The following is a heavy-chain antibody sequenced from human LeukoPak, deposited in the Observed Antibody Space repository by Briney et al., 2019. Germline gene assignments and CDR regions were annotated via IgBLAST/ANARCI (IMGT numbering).Heavy chain of an antibody. CDR1: GGPFMGYY. CDR2: IHPCGST. V-gene: IGHV4-34*01. Sequence: SETLSLTCAVYGGPFMGYYCTGIREAPEKGLVWIGEIHPCGSTNYNPSLMSRVRLSLDTSKNQFSLSLRSVTAADTAVYFCAKGLDTYKSGVDWGQGTLVTVSS. J-gene: IGHJ4*02. CDR3: AKGLDTYKSGVD. D-gene: IGHD1-26*01.